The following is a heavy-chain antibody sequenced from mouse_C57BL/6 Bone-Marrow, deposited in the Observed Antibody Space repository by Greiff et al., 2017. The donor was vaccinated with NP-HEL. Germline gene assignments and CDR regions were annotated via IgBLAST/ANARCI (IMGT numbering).Heavy chain of an antibody. D-gene: IGHD1-1*01. V-gene: IGHV1-19*01. J-gene: IGHJ2*01. CDR3: ARRGIYYGKNYFDY. CDR1: GYTFTDYY. CDR2: INPYNGGT. Sequence: DVKLQESGPVLVKPGASVKMSCKASGYTFTDYYMNWVKQSHGKSLEWIGVINPYNGGTSYNQKFKGKATLTVDKSSSTAYMELNSLTSEDAAVYYCARRGIYYGKNYFDYGGQGTTLTVSS.